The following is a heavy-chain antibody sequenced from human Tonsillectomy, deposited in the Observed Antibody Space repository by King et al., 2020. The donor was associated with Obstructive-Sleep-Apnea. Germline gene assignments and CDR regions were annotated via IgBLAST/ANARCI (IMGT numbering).Heavy chain of an antibody. V-gene: IGHV4-30-2*01. D-gene: IGHD1-14*01. J-gene: IGHJ6*02. CDR1: GGSISTGGYS. CDR2: IYHNGST. CDR3: TVRRTGPLALGSETYGMDV. Sequence: LQLQEYGSGLARPSQTLSLTCAVSGGSISTGGYSWSWIRQPPGRGLEWIGYIYHNGSTYYKPSLKSRVTISVDRSKNQFSLKLNSVTAADTALYYCTVRRTGPLALGSETYGMDVWGQGTSVTVSS.